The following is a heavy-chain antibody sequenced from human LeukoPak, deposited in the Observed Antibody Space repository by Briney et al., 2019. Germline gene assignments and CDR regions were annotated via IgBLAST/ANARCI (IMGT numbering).Heavy chain of an antibody. D-gene: IGHD6-19*01. Sequence: SETLSLTCTVSGYSISSGYYWGWIRQPPGKGLEWIGSIYHSGSTNYSPSLKSRVTMLLDTSKNQFSLKLSSVTAADTAVYYCARGYSSGWYYDYWGQGTLVTVSS. CDR1: GYSISSGYY. J-gene: IGHJ4*02. V-gene: IGHV4-38-2*02. CDR3: ARGYSSGWYYDY. CDR2: IYHSGST.